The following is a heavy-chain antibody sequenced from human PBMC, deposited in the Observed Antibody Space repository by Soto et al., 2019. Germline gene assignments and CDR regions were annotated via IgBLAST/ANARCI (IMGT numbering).Heavy chain of an antibody. CDR2: IYYSGTT. CDR3: ARLVPTTIHDS. D-gene: IGHD1-26*01. CDR1: GGSISSADYY. J-gene: IGHJ4*02. Sequence: SETLSLTCTVSGGSISSADYYWSWIRQPPGKGLEWIGYIYYSGTTYYNPSLKSRVSISDDTSKNQFSLQLSSVTAADTAVYFCARLVPTTIHDSWGQGVLVTVSS. V-gene: IGHV4-30-4*01.